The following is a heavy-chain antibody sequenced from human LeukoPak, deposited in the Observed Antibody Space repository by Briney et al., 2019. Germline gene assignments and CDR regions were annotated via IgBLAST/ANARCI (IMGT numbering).Heavy chain of an antibody. CDR3: ATGAGDLPNFDY. D-gene: IGHD7-27*01. CDR1: GYTFTGYY. J-gene: IGHJ4*02. CDR2: FDPEDGET. V-gene: IGHV1-24*01. Sequence: ASVKVSCKASGYTFTGYYMHWVRQAPGKGLEWMGGFDPEDGETIYAQKFQGRVTMTEDTSTDTAYMELSSLRSEDTAVYYCATGAGDLPNFDYWGQGTLVTASS.